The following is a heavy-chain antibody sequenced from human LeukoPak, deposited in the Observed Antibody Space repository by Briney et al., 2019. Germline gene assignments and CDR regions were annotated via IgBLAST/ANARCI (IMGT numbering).Heavy chain of an antibody. D-gene: IGHD3-9*01. CDR2: VSGRDTST. CDR1: GFTFSNYA. Sequence: GGSLRLSCAASGFTFSNYAMSWVRQAPGKGLEWVSAVSGRDTSTYYTDSVKGRFTISRDNSKNTLYLQMNSLSAEDTAIYYCAKWGDYDVLTGYYDSDYWGQGALVTVSS. V-gene: IGHV3-23*01. CDR3: AKWGDYDVLTGYYDSDY. J-gene: IGHJ4*02.